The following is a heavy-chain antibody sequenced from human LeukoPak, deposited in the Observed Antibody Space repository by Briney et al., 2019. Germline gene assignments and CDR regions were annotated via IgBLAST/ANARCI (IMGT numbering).Heavy chain of an antibody. V-gene: IGHV3-23*01. CDR1: GFTFSSYS. J-gene: IGHJ4*02. Sequence: GGSLRLSCAASGFTFSSYSMNWVRQAPGKGLEWVSISSDSGGTTYYADSVKGRFTISRDNSKNTLYLQMNSLRVEDTAVYYCTNDFDYWGQGTLVTVSS. CDR2: SSDSGGTT. CDR3: TNDFDY.